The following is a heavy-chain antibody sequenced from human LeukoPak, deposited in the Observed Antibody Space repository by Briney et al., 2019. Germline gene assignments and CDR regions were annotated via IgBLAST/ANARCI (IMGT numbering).Heavy chain of an antibody. CDR3: ARDHFSGYYYYYMDV. J-gene: IGHJ6*03. V-gene: IGHV1-2*02. Sequence: ASVKVSCKASGYTFTGYYMHWVRQAPGQGLEWMGWINPNSGGTNYAQKFQGRVTMTRDTSISTAYMELSRLRSDDTAVYYCARDHFSGYYYYYMDVWGKGTTVTVSS. D-gene: IGHD2/OR15-2a*01. CDR1: GYTFTGYY. CDR2: INPNSGGT.